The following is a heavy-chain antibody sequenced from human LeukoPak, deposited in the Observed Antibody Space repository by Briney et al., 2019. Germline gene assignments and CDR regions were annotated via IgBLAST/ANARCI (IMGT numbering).Heavy chain of an antibody. D-gene: IGHD1-26*01. CDR1: GFTFSSYW. Sequence: GGSLRLSCAASGFTFSSYWMSWVRQAPEKGLEWVAKIKPDGSEIYHVDSVKGRFTISRDISKNTLYLQMDSLRAEDTAVYYCAREPWGAKGAAWGMDVWGQGTTVTVSS. CDR2: IKPDGSEI. J-gene: IGHJ6*02. V-gene: IGHV3-7*03. CDR3: AREPWGAKGAAWGMDV.